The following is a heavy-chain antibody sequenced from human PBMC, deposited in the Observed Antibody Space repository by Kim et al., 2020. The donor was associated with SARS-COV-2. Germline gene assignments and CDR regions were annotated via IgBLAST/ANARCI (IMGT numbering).Heavy chain of an antibody. CDR2: INAGNGNT. CDR3: ARGGDYGSGIPSWFDP. CDR1: GYTFTSYA. V-gene: IGHV1-3*01. Sequence: ASVKVSCKASGYTFTSYAMHWVRQAPGQRLEWMGWINAGNGNTKYSQKFQGRVTITRDTSASTAYMEPSSLRSEDTAVYYCARGGDYGSGIPSWFDPWGQGTLVTVSS. D-gene: IGHD3-10*01. J-gene: IGHJ5*02.